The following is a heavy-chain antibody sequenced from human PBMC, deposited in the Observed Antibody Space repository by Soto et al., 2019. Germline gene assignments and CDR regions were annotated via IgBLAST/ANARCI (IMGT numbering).Heavy chain of an antibody. J-gene: IGHJ5*01. Sequence: SETLSLTCTVSGDSIMRDSYYWNWIRQHPGKGLEWIGYIYYSGTTAYNPSLKTRVTISPDTSKNQFSLNLSSVTAADTAVYYCARSTIAPHLLLYLLASWSQGTLVTVSS. CDR3: ARSTIAPHLLLYLLAS. D-gene: IGHD6-13*01. CDR2: IYYSGTT. CDR1: GDSIMRDSYY. V-gene: IGHV4-31*03.